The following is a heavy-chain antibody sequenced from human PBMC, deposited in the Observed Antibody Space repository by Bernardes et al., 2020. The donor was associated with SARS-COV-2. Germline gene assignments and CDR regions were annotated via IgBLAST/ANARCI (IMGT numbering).Heavy chain of an antibody. J-gene: IGHJ3*02. CDR2: ISGSGGST. Sequence: GGSLRLSCAASGFTFSSYAMSWVRQAPGKGLEWISSISGSGGSTYYADSVKRRFTISRDNYKNTLYLQMNGLRAEDTAVYYWAKDESSGRYGDAFDIGGQGKSVTGSS. V-gene: IGHV3-23*01. CDR1: GFTFSSYA. D-gene: IGHD6-19*01. CDR3: AKDESSGRYGDAFDI.